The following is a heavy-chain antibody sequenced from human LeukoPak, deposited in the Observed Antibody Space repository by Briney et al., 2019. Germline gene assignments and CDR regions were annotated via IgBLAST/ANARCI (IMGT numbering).Heavy chain of an antibody. CDR3: ARPRYSGSYLHSYFDY. V-gene: IGHV3-23*01. D-gene: IGHD1-26*01. Sequence: GGSLRLSCAASGFTFSSYAMSWVRQAPGKGLEWVSAISGSGGSTCYADSVKGRFTISRDNSKNTLYLQMNSLRAEDTAVYYCARPRYSGSYLHSYFDYWGQGTLVTVSS. CDR2: ISGSGGST. CDR1: GFTFSSYA. J-gene: IGHJ4*02.